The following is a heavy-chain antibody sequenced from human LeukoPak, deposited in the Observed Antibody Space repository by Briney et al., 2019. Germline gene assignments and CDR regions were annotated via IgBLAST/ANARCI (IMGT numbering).Heavy chain of an antibody. D-gene: IGHD4-17*01. Sequence: GGSLRLSCAASGFTVSSNYMSWVRQAPGKGLEWVSVIYSGGSTYYADSVKGRFTISRDNSKNTLYLQMNSMRAEDTAVYYCARGGRYGDYAGGAFDIWGQGTMVTVSS. J-gene: IGHJ3*02. CDR3: ARGGRYGDYAGGAFDI. CDR1: GFTVSSNY. CDR2: IYSGGST. V-gene: IGHV3-66*01.